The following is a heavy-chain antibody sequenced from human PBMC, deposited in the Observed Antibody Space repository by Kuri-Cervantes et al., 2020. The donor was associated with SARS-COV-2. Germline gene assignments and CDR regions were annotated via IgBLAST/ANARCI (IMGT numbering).Heavy chain of an antibody. D-gene: IGHD4-23*01. J-gene: IGHJ4*02. CDR1: GFTSSAYT. Sequence: GESLKISCEATGFTSSAYTMNWVRQGPGKALQWVSSISGSGSYMYYADSVKGRFTISRDSAKNSVYLQMNSLRGEDTAVYYCARDLGGSNYGGGDYWGQGTLVTVSS. CDR2: ISGSGSYM. V-gene: IGHV3-21*01. CDR3: ARDLGGSNYGGGDY.